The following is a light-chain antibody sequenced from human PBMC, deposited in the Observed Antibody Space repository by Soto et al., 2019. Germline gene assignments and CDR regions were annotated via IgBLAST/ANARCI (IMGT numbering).Light chain of an antibody. V-gene: IGLV2-14*01. Sequence: QSVLTQPASVSGSPGQSITISCTGTSSDVGGYNSVSWYQHHPGKAPKIIIYDVNIRPAGVPDRFSGSKSGNTASLTISGLQAEDEADYYGSSYTSIHALVFGAGTKLTVL. J-gene: IGLJ2*01. CDR1: SSDVGGYNS. CDR2: DVN. CDR3: SSYTSIHALV.